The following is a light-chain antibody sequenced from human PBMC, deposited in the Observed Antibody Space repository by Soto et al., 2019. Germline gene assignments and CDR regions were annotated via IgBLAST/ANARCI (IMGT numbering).Light chain of an antibody. CDR2: GAS. Sequence: DNQMRRYTSPLSEYVLEQFTITCRASQSIGNYLNWYQQKPGKAPRLLIYGASTLKSGVPSRFSGSGSGTEFTLTISSLQPEDFATYYCQHYNSYSEAFGQGTKVDI. J-gene: IGKJ1*01. CDR3: QHYNSYSEA. CDR1: QSIGNY. V-gene: IGKV1-17*01.